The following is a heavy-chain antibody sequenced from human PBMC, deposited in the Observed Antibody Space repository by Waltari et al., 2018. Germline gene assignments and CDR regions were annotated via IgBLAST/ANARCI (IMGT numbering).Heavy chain of an antibody. Sequence: QVQVEQSGSEVKRPGASVRVSCTVPGYTLAGLSIDWVRQVPAKGLEWMGRLDREDGETTYSQHFQRRITVTEDTSTNTAYMALRTLVSDDTAVYFCHLTGRNIVLAGGTPSFYSYMDVWGRGTTVTVS. CDR3: HLTGRNIVLAGGTPSFYSYMDV. J-gene: IGHJ6*03. CDR1: GYTLAGLS. D-gene: IGHD6-13*01. V-gene: IGHV1-24*01. CDR2: LDREDGET.